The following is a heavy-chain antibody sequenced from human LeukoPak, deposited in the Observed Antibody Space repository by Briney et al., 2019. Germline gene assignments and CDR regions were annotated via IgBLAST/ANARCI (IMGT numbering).Heavy chain of an antibody. Sequence: SETLSLTCAVYGGSFSGYYWSWIRQPPGKGLEWIGEINHSGSTNYDPSLKSRVTISVDTSKNQFSLKLSSVTAADTAVYYCARKVLTGYYDYWGQGTLVTVSS. CDR3: ARKVLTGYYDY. J-gene: IGHJ4*02. CDR1: GGSFSGYY. V-gene: IGHV4-34*01. CDR2: INHSGST. D-gene: IGHD3-9*01.